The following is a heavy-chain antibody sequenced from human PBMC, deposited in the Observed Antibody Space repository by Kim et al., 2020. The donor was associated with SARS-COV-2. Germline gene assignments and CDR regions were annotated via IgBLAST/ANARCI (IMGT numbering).Heavy chain of an antibody. Sequence: GGSLRLSCAASGFTFGDYAMHWVRQAPGKGLEWVSGISWNSGSIGYADSVKGRFTISRDNAKNSLYLQMNSLRAEDTALYYCAKAYNWNYAFDYWGQGTLVTVSS. D-gene: IGHD1-7*01. CDR3: AKAYNWNYAFDY. V-gene: IGHV3-9*01. J-gene: IGHJ4*02. CDR2: ISWNSGSI. CDR1: GFTFGDYA.